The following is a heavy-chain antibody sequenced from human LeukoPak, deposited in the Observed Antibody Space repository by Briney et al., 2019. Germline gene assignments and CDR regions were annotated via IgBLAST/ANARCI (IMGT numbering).Heavy chain of an antibody. CDR1: GGSISSYY. V-gene: IGHV4-59*01. J-gene: IGHJ3*02. CDR2: ITYSGIT. Sequence: SETLSLTCTVSGGSISSYYWSWIRQPPGKGLEWIGYITYSGITNHNPSLRSRLTISVDTSKNQFSLNLSSVTAADTAVYYCAMSTVVTNSPKSVIHICGYGTMVTVSS. D-gene: IGHD4-23*01. CDR3: AMSTVVTNSPKSVIHI.